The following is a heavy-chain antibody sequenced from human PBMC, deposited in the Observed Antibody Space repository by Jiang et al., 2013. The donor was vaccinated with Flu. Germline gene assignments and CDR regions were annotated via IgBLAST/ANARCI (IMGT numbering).Heavy chain of an antibody. D-gene: IGHD3-3*01. CDR2: ISGSGGST. J-gene: IGHJ4*02. CDR1: GFTFSSYA. Sequence: VQLLESGGGLVQPGGSLRLSCAASGFTFSSYAMSWVRQAPGKGLEWVSAISGSGGSTYYADSVKGRFTISRDNSKNTLYLQMNSLRAEDTAVYYCAKVGRESWRFLEWSFDYWGQGTLVTVSS. V-gene: IGHV3-23*01. CDR3: AKVGRESWRFLEWSFDY.